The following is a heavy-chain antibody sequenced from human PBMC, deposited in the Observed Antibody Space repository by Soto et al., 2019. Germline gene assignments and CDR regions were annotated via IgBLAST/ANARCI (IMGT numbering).Heavy chain of an antibody. Sequence: SETLSLTCAVYGGSFSGYYWSWIRQPPGKGLEWIGEINHSGSTNYNPSLKSRVTISVDTSKNQFSLKLSSVTAADTAVYYCARGRYSSSWFYYFDYWGQGTLVT. CDR3: ARGRYSSSWFYYFDY. CDR1: GGSFSGYY. V-gene: IGHV4-34*01. D-gene: IGHD6-13*01. CDR2: INHSGST. J-gene: IGHJ4*02.